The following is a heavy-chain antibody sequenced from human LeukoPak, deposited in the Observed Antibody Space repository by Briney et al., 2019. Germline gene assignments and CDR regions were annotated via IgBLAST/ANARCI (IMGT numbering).Heavy chain of an antibody. CDR2: IKQDGSEK. CDR3: ARDLREPAVSYYMDV. V-gene: IGHV3-7*01. D-gene: IGHD2-2*01. J-gene: IGHJ6*03. Sequence: GGSLRLSCAASGFTFSSYWMSWVRQAPGKGLEWVANIKQDGSEKYYVNSVKGRFTISRDNAKNSLYLQMNSLRAEDTAVYYCARDLREPAVSYYMDVWGKGTTVTVSS. CDR1: GFTFSSYW.